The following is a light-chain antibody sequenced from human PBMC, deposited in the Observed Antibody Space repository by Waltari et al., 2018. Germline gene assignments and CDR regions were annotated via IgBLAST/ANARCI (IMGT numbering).Light chain of an antibody. V-gene: IGKV3-15*01. J-gene: IGKJ1*01. CDR2: GAS. Sequence: EIVMTQSPATLSVFPGARATLSCRASQSIRSNLAWYQHKPGQDPRPLIYGASTRATGIPARFSGSGSGTEFTLTISSLQSEDFAVYFCQQYDNWLGTFGQGTKVEIK. CDR3: QQYDNWLGT. CDR1: QSIRSN.